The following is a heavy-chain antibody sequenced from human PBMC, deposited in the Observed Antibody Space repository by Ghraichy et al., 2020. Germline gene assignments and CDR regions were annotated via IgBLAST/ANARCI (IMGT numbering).Heavy chain of an antibody. V-gene: IGHV4-34*01. CDR1: GGSFSDFY. CDR2: INHSGST. J-gene: IGHJ4*01. CDR3: ARGFSARDSDYYLAY. D-gene: IGHD3-22*01. Sequence: SETLSLTCAVYGGSFSDFYWTWIRQPPGEGLEWIGEINHSGSTNYNPSLKSRVTMSVDTSKNQFSLNLKSVTAADTAVYYCARGFSARDSDYYLAYWGHGILVTVSS.